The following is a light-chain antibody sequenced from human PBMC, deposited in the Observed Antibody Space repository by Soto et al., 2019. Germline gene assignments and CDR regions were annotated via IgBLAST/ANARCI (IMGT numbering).Light chain of an antibody. V-gene: IGKV4-1*01. CDR1: QSVLYSSNNKNY. J-gene: IGKJ2*01. CDR2: WAS. CDR3: QQYYSTPYT. Sequence: DIVMTQSPDSLAVSLGERATVNCKSSQSVLYSSNNKNYLAWYQQKPGQPPKLLIYWASIRASGVPDRFSGSGSGTDFTLTISSLQAEDVAVYYCQQYYSTPYTFGQGTKLEIK.